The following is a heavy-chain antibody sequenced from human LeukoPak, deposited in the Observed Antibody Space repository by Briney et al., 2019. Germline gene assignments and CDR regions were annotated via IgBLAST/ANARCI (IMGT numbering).Heavy chain of an antibody. Sequence: GGSLRLSCAASGVTLGSFAMGWDRQAPGKELVRVSGISSSGNGDNTYYADSVKGRFTITRESSKNTLFLYMNTLRAEDTAIYYCAKDRTVGASYWYFDLWGRGTLVTVSS. CDR2: ISSSGNGDNT. D-gene: IGHD1-26*01. J-gene: IGHJ2*01. CDR1: GVTLGSFA. V-gene: IGHV3-23*01. CDR3: AKDRTVGASYWYFDL.